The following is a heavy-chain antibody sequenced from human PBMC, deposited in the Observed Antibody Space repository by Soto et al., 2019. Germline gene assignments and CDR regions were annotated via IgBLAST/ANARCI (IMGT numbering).Heavy chain of an antibody. CDR1: GFTFSSYG. D-gene: IGHD3-9*01. J-gene: IGHJ4*02. CDR2: ISYDGSNK. V-gene: IGHV3-30*18. Sequence: GGSLRLSCAASGFTFSSYGMHWVRQAPGKGLEWVAVISYDGSNKYYADSVKGRFTISRDNSKNTLYLQMNSLKAEDTAVYYCAKWARYDTMTGYSHFDYWGQGTLVTVSS. CDR3: AKWARYDTMTGYSHFDY.